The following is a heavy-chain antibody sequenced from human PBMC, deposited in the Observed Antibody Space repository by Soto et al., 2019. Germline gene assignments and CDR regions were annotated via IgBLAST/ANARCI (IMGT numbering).Heavy chain of an antibody. CDR3: ARAGAATLSDY. D-gene: IGHD2-15*01. CDR2: IYYSGST. V-gene: IGHV4-59*01. CDR1: GGSISSYY. J-gene: IGHJ4*02. Sequence: TSETLSLTCTVSGGSISSYYWSWIRQPPGKGLEWIGYIYYSGSTNYNPSLKSRVTISVDTSKNQFSLKLSSVTAADTAVYYCARAGAATLSDYWGQGTLVTVSS.